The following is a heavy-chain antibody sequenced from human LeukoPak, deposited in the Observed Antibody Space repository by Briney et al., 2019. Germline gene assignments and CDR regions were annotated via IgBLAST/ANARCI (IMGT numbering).Heavy chain of an antibody. CDR2: INHSGST. V-gene: IGHV4-34*01. CDR3: ARGRITPDY. CDR1: GGSFSGYY. D-gene: IGHD3-16*01. Sequence: SETLSLTCAAYGGSFSGYYWSWIRQPPGKGLEWIGEINHSGSTDYNPSLKSRVTISVDTSKNQFSLKLSSVTAADTAVYYCARGRITPDYWGQGTLVTVSS. J-gene: IGHJ4*02.